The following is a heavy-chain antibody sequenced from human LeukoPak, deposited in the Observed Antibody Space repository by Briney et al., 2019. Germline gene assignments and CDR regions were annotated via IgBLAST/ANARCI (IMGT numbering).Heavy chain of an antibody. V-gene: IGHV3-11*04. J-gene: IGHJ1*01. CDR2: ISSSGSTI. Sequence: PGGSLRLSCAASGFTFSDYYMSWIRQAPGKGLEWVSYISSSGSTIYYADSVKGRFTISRDNAKNSLYLQMNSLRAEDTAVYYCARGEYCSSTSCFLSAEYFQHWGQGTLVTVSS. CDR1: GFTFSDYY. D-gene: IGHD2-2*01. CDR3: ARGEYCSSTSCFLSAEYFQH.